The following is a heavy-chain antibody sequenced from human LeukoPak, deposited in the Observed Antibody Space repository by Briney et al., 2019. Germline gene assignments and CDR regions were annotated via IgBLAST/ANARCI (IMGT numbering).Heavy chain of an antibody. J-gene: IGHJ3*02. V-gene: IGHV1-69*04. Sequence: SVKVSCKASGGTFSSYAISWVRQAPGQGLEWMGRIIPILGIANYAQKFQGRVTITADKSTSTAYMELSSLRSEDTAVYYCARVDRVRGVFDAFDIWGQGTMVTVSS. CDR2: IIPILGIA. CDR3: ARVDRVRGVFDAFDI. D-gene: IGHD3-10*01. CDR1: GGTFSSYA.